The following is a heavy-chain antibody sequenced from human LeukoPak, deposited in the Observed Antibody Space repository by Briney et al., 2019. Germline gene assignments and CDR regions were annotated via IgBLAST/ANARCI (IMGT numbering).Heavy chain of an antibody. J-gene: IGHJ6*02. CDR3: ARDDYQLGSYYYGMDV. Sequence: GGSLRLSCAASGFTFSSYWMTWVRQAPGKGLEWVANTKPDGSDKYYVGSVKGRFTISRDNAKNSLYLQMNSLRAEDTALYFCARDDYQLGSYYYGMDVWGQGTTVTVSS. CDR2: TKPDGSDK. CDR1: GFTFSSYW. D-gene: IGHD7-27*01. V-gene: IGHV3-7*01.